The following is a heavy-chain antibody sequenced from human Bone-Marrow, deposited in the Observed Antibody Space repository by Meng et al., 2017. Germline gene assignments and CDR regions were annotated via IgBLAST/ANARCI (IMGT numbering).Heavy chain of an antibody. Sequence: QGQLQQWGAGLLKPSETLSHTCAVYGGSFSGYYWSWIRQPPGKGLEWIGEINHSGSTNYNPSLKSRVTISVDTSKNQFSLKLSSVTAADTAVYYCARGPLSAAGTMGYFQHWGQGTLVTVSS. D-gene: IGHD6-13*01. J-gene: IGHJ1*01. CDR1: GGSFSGYY. CDR3: ARGPLSAAGTMGYFQH. CDR2: INHSGST. V-gene: IGHV4-34*01.